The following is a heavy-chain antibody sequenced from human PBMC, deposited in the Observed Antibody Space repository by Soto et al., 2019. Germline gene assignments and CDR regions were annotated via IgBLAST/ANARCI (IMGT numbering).Heavy chain of an antibody. V-gene: IGHV1-18*01. Sequence: ASEKVSCKASGCTFASHGISWVRQAPGQGLEWMGWISAYNGNTNYAQKLQGRVTMTTDTSTSTAYMELRSLRSDDTAVYYCAREDGAAGVMVPWGQGTLVTVSS. CDR3: AREDGAAGVMVP. CDR1: GCTFASHG. J-gene: IGHJ5*02. D-gene: IGHD6-13*01. CDR2: ISAYNGNT.